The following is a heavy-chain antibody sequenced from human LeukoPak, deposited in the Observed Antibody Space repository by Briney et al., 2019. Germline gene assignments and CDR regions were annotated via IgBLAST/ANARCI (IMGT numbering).Heavy chain of an antibody. D-gene: IGHD6-13*01. CDR2: ISSSSSYI. J-gene: IGHJ4*02. CDR3: ARGLYSSSWYPIQPDYYFDY. CDR1: GFTFSSYS. V-gene: IGHV3-21*01. Sequence: GGSLRLSCAASGFTFSSYSTNWVRQAPGKGLEWVSSISSSSSYIYYADSVKGRFTISRDNAKNSLYLQMNSLRAEDTAVYYCARGLYSSSWYPIQPDYYFDYWGQGTLVTVSS.